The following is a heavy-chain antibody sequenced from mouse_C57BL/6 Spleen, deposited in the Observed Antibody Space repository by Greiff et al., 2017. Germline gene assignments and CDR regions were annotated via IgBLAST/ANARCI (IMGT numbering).Heavy chain of an antibody. CDR1: GFSLSTFGMG. V-gene: IGHV8-8*01. CDR2: IWWDDDK. J-gene: IGHJ1*03. Sequence: QVTLKVSGPGILQPSQTLSLTCSFSGFSLSTFGMGVGWIRQPSGKGLEWLAHIWWDDDKYYNPALKSRLTISKDTSKNQVFLKIANVDTADTATYYCARIVKDYGSSYWYFDVWGTGTTVTVSS. D-gene: IGHD1-1*01. CDR3: ARIVKDYGSSYWYFDV.